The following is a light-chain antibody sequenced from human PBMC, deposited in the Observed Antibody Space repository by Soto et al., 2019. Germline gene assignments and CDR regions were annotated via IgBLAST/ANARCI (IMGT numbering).Light chain of an antibody. CDR3: SSYTSSSTLGV. CDR1: SSDVGGYNY. Sequence: QSVLTQPASVSGSPGQSITISCTGTSSDVGGYNYVSWYQQHPGKAPKLMIYEVSNRPSGVSNRFSGSKSGNTDSLTISGLQDEDEADYYCSSYTSSSTLGVLGNGTKVTVL. J-gene: IGLJ1*01. CDR2: EVS. V-gene: IGLV2-14*01.